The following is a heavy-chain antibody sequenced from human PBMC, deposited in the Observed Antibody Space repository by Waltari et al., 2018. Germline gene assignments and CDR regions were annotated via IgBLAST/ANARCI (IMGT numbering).Heavy chain of an antibody. CDR2: IRSSSAYK. CDR1: GLSFGTYN. Sequence: EGQLVESGGGLVKPGGSLRLSCAASGLSFGTYNMNWVRQAPGKGLGWVSYIRSSSAYKYYADSVKGRFAISRDNAKNLLFLQMNSLRADDTAVYYCVRENCSVTSCFKHFDYWGRGILVTVSS. D-gene: IGHD2-2*01. V-gene: IGHV3-21*01. J-gene: IGHJ4*02. CDR3: VRENCSVTSCFKHFDY.